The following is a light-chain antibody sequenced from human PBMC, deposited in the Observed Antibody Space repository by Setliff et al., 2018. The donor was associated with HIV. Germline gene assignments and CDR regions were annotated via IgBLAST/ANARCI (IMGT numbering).Light chain of an antibody. J-gene: IGLJ1*01. CDR1: SSNIGTNY. Sequence: QSVLTQPPSASGTPGQRVTISCSGSSSNIGTNYVYWYQQLPGTAPKLLIYRNNQRPSGVPDRFSGSKSGTSASLAISGLRSEDEADYYCSSYTISSTLYVFGTGTKV. CDR2: RNN. CDR3: SSYTISSTLYV. V-gene: IGLV1-47*01.